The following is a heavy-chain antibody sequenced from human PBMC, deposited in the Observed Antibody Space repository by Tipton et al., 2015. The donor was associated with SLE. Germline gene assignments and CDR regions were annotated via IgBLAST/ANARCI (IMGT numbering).Heavy chain of an antibody. CDR3: ARHRLGFSWSSVDS. V-gene: IGHV4-59*08. Sequence: TLSLTCTVSGGSISGYYWSWVRQPPGKGLEWIGYISFSGLTNYSPSVRSRVSTSMDTSKNQFSLQMSSVTAADTALYYCARHRLGFSWSSVDSWGQGTLVTVSS. J-gene: IGHJ4*02. CDR2: ISFSGLT. D-gene: IGHD3-3*01. CDR1: GGSISGYY.